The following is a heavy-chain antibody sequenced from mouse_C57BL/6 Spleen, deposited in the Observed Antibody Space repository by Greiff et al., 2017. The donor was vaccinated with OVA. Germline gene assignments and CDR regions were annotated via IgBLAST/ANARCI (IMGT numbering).Heavy chain of an antibody. CDR3: ARHLYGYDGGAWFAY. V-gene: IGHV1-61*01. Sequence: QVQLQQPGAELVRPGSSVKLSCKASGYTFTSYWMDWVKQRPGQGLEWIGNIYPSDSETHYNQKFKDKATLTVDKSSSTAYMQLSSLTSEDSAVYYCARHLYGYDGGAWFAYWGQGTLVTVSA. D-gene: IGHD2-2*01. J-gene: IGHJ3*01. CDR2: IYPSDSET. CDR1: GYTFTSYW.